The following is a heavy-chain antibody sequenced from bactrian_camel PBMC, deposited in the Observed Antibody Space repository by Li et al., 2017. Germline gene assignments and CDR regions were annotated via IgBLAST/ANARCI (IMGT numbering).Heavy chain of an antibody. Sequence: DVQLVESGGGSVQAGGSLRLSCVVSAFDYMDNWVGWFRQAPGKEREGIAFIYSIRAKTYYADDSVKGRFTISQDAARSTVNLQMNSLKPEDTAMYYCNLVCSSARTLVYWGQGTQVTVS. CDR3: NLVCSSARTLVY. CDR1: AFDYMDNW. D-gene: IGHD2*01. CDR2: IYSIRAKT. V-gene: IGHV3S66*01. J-gene: IGHJ4*01.